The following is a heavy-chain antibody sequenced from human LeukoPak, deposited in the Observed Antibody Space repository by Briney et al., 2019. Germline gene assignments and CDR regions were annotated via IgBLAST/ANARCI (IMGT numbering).Heavy chain of an antibody. V-gene: IGHV4-38-2*01. CDR2: IYHSGST. D-gene: IGHD4-17*01. Sequence: SETVSLTCAVSGYSISSDYYWGWIRQPPGKGVGWIGSIYHSGSTYYNPSLKSRVTISVDTSKNQFSLKLSSVTAADTAVYYRARNLTVTNLLATSFDYWGQGTLVTVSS. CDR1: GYSISSDYY. CDR3: ARNLTVTNLLATSFDY. J-gene: IGHJ4*02.